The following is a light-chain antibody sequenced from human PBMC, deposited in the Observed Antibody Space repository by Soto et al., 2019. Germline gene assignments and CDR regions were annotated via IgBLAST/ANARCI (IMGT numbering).Light chain of an antibody. J-gene: IGLJ1*01. Sequence: QSALTQPPSASGSPGQSVTISCTGTSSDVGGYNYVSWYQQHPGKAPKLMIYEVIKRPSGVLDRFSGSKSGNTASLTVSGLQAEDEADYYCSSYAGSNNFVFGTGTKVTVL. CDR2: EVI. CDR3: SSYAGSNNFV. CDR1: SSDVGGYNY. V-gene: IGLV2-8*01.